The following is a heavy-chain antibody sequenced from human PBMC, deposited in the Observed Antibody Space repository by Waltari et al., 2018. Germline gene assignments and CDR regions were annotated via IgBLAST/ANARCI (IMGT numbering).Heavy chain of an antibody. D-gene: IGHD5-12*01. V-gene: IGHV1-18*04. CDR1: GYTFTSYG. J-gene: IGHJ4*02. CDR2: VSEYNGNT. Sequence: QVQLVQSGAEVKKPGASVKVSCKASGYTFTSYGISWVRQAPGQGIEWMGWVSEYNGNTNSAQKLKGRVTMTTDTSTSTAYMELRSLRSDDTAVYYCARDGILWPFSDFDYWGQGTLVTVSS. CDR3: ARDGILWPFSDFDY.